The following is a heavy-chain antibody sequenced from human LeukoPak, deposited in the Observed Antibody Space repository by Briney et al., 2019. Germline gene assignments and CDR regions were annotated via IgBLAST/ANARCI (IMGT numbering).Heavy chain of an antibody. CDR3: ASLRFGELTFDY. CDR1: GPSISSYY. D-gene: IGHD3-16*01. Sequence: SETLSLTCTVSGPSISSYYWSWIRQPPGKGLEWIGYIYYSGSTDYNPSLKGRVTISVDTSKNQFSLKLSSVTAADTAVYYCASLRFGELTFDYWGQGSLVAVSS. CDR2: IYYSGST. V-gene: IGHV4-59*01. J-gene: IGHJ4*02.